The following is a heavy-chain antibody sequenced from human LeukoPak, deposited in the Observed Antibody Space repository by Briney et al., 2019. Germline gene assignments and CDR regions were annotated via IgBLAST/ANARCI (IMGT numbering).Heavy chain of an antibody. CDR1: GGSISSHY. V-gene: IGHV4-59*11. CDR3: ARLWSEGNWENWFDP. D-gene: IGHD3-3*01. Sequence: PSETLSLTCTVSGGSISSHYWSWIRQPPGKGLEWIGYIYYSGNTNYNPSLKSRVTISVDTSKNQFSLKLSSVTAADTAVYYCARLWSEGNWENWFDPWGQGTLVTVSS. J-gene: IGHJ5*02. CDR2: IYYSGNT.